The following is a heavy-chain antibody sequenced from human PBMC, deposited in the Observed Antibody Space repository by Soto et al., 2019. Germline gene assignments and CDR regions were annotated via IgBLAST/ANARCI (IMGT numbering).Heavy chain of an antibody. CDR2: IFYSGST. Sequence: QVQLQESGPGLVKPSETLSVTCTVSGGSVSSRSHFWSWIRQPPGGGLQWIGYIFYSGSTNYNPSLKSRATLPVDTSRNQFSLRLTSVTAADTAFYYCARYDAESGSNKIDPWGQGTLVTVSS. V-gene: IGHV4-61*01. D-gene: IGHD5-12*01. J-gene: IGHJ5*02. CDR3: ARYDAESGSNKIDP. CDR1: GGSVSSRSHF.